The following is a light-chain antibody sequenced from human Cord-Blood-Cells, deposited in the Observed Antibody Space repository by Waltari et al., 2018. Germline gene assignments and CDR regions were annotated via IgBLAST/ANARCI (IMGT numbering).Light chain of an antibody. Sequence: DIQMTQSPSSLSASVGDRGTITCQASQDISNYLNWYQQKPGKAPKLLIYDASNLETGVPSRVSGRGAGTDCSFTIRSLKHEDIAIHHWQQYVNLPLPCGGGTKVEIK. V-gene: IGKV1-33*01. CDR1: QDISNY. CDR2: DAS. J-gene: IGKJ4*01. CDR3: QQYVNLPLP.